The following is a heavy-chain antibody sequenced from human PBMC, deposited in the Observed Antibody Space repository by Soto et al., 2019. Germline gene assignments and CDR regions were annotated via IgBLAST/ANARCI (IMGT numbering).Heavy chain of an antibody. V-gene: IGHV4-30-2*01. D-gene: IGHD5-18*01. Sequence: QPQLLESGSGLVKPSQTLSLTCVYSGGSISSGGYSWSWIRQPPGKGLEWIGYIYHGGSTSYNPSLRRRVSISVDRSQNQFSLRLTSVTAADTAVYYCARSGYSFGSYWYFDLWGRGTLVSVSS. J-gene: IGHJ2*01. CDR3: ARSGYSFGSYWYFDL. CDR2: IYHGGST. CDR1: GGSISSGGYS.